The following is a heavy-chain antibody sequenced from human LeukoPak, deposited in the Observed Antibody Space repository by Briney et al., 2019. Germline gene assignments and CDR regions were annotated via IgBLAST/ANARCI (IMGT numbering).Heavy chain of an antibody. V-gene: IGHV4-59*01. J-gene: IGHJ4*02. CDR2: IYYSGST. Sequence: SETLSLTCTVSGGSISSYYWSRIRQPPGKGLEWIGYIYYSGSTNYNPSLKSRVTISVDTSKNQFSLKLSSVTAADTAVYYCARDRGVGVDYWGQGTLVTVSS. CDR3: ARDRGVGVDY. CDR1: GGSISSYY. D-gene: IGHD1-26*01.